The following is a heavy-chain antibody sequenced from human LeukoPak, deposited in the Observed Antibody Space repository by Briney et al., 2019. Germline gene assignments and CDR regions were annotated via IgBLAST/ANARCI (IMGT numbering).Heavy chain of an antibody. CDR2: IYCSGST. V-gene: IGHV4-59*01. D-gene: IGHD2-2*01. J-gene: IGHJ4*02. Sequence: SETLSLTCTVSGGSISSYYWSWIRQPPGKGLEWIGYIYCSGSTNYNPSLKSRVTISVDTSKNQFSLKLSSVTAADTAVYYCARVSISTLRTGDYFDYWGQGTLVTVSS. CDR1: GGSISSYY. CDR3: ARVSISTLRTGDYFDY.